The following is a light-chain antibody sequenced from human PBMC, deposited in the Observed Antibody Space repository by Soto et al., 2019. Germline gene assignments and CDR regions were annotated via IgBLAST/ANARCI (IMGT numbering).Light chain of an antibody. Sequence: QSVLTQPRSVSGSPGQSVAISCTGTSSDVGGYNYVSWYQQHPGKAPKLIIYDVNKRPSGVPDRFSGSKSGNTASLTISGLQAEDEADYYCNSYTDRNTFYVFGTGTKVTVL. CDR2: DVN. V-gene: IGLV2-11*01. CDR1: SSDVGGYNY. J-gene: IGLJ1*01. CDR3: NSYTDRNTFYV.